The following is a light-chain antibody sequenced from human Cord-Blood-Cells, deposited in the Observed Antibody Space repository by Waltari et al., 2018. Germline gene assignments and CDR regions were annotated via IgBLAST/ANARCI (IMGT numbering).Light chain of an antibody. J-gene: IGLJ2*01. V-gene: IGLV1-44*01. Sequence: QSVLTQPPSASGTPGQRVTISCSGRSSNIGSNTVNWYQQLPGTAPKLRIYSNNQRPSGVPDRFSGSKSGTSASLAISGRQSEDEADYYCAACDDSLNGVVFGGGTKLTVL. CDR2: SNN. CDR1: SSNIGSNT. CDR3: AACDDSLNGVV.